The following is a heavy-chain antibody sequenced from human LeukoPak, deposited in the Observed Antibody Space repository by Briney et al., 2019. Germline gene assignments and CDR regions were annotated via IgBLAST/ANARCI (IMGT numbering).Heavy chain of an antibody. Sequence: PSETLALTRTVSGGSISSGDYYWSWIRQPPGKGLEWIGHIYYSGSTYYNPSLKSRVTISVDTSKNQFSLKLSSVTAADTAVYYCARLFPGRFGDAFDIWGQGTMVTVSS. J-gene: IGHJ3*02. CDR3: ARLFPGRFGDAFDI. D-gene: IGHD3-10*01. CDR1: GGSISSGDYY. CDR2: IYYSGST. V-gene: IGHV4-30-4*01.